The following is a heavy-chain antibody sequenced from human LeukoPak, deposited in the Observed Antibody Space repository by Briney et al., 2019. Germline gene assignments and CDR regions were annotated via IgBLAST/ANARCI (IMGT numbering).Heavy chain of an antibody. V-gene: IGHV1-18*01. D-gene: IGHD3-10*01. J-gene: IGHJ5*02. CDR2: ISASNGNT. CDR1: GYTFISYG. Sequence: GASVKVSCKASGYTFISYGISWVRQAPGQGLEWMGWISASNGNTKYAQKVQGRVTMTTDTSTSTAYMELRSLKSDDTAVYYCARDVGYYGSGDLDLWGQGTLVTVSS. CDR3: ARDVGYYGSGDLDL.